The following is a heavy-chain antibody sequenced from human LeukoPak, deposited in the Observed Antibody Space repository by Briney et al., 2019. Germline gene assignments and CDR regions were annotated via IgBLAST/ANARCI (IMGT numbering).Heavy chain of an antibody. CDR2: IYTGGTT. J-gene: IGHJ2*01. CDR3: ARSAGWYWYFDL. CDR1: GASISSYN. V-gene: IGHV4-4*07. D-gene: IGHD6-19*01. Sequence: SETLSLTCTVSGASISSYNWNWIRQPAGKDLEWIGRIYTGGTTKFNRSLESRVTMSVDTSNNQFSLKLNSVTAADTAVYYCARSAGWYWYFDLWGRGTLATVSS.